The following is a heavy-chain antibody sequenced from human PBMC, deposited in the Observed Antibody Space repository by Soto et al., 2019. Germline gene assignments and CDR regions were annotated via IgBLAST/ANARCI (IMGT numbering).Heavy chain of an antibody. Sequence: SETLSLTCTVSGDSIRSGNHYWSWIRQPPGKGLEWIGYIYYSGSTYYSPSLKSRVTISVDTSKNQFSLKLSSVTAADTAVYYCARKLGRLMDIVVVSERKEVEWFDPWGQGTLVTVSS. CDR3: ARKLGRLMDIVVVSERKEVEWFDP. CDR2: IYYSGST. V-gene: IGHV4-30-4*01. D-gene: IGHD2-2*03. CDR1: GDSIRSGNHY. J-gene: IGHJ5*02.